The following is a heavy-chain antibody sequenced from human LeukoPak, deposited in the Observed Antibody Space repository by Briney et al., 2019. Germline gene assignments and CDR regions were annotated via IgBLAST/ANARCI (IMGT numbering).Heavy chain of an antibody. Sequence: NASETLSLTCTVSGGSISGGSYYWSWIRQPAGKGLEWIGRIYTSGSTNYNPSLKSRVTISVDTSKNQFSLKLSSVTAADTAVYYCARGYSGYDGIYWGQGTLVTVSS. J-gene: IGHJ4*02. V-gene: IGHV4-61*02. CDR1: GGSISGGSYY. D-gene: IGHD5-12*01. CDR3: ARGYSGYDGIY. CDR2: IYTSGST.